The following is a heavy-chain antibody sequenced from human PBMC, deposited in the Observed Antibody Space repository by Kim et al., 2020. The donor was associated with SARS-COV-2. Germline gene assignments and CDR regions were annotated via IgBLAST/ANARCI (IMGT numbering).Heavy chain of an antibody. Sequence: ASVKVSCKASGYTFTSYYMHWVRQAPGQGLEWMGIINPSGGSTSYAHKFQGRVTMTRDTSTSTVYMEPSSLRSEDTAVYYCARAPGYSSGWYSDYYYGMDVWGQGTTVTVSS. CDR2: INPSGGST. V-gene: IGHV1-46*01. CDR1: GYTFTSYY. D-gene: IGHD6-19*01. J-gene: IGHJ6*02. CDR3: ARAPGYSSGWYSDYYYGMDV.